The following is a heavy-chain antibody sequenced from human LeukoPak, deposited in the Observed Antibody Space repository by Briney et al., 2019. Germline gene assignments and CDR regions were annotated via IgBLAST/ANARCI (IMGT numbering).Heavy chain of an antibody. V-gene: IGHV4-38-2*02. CDR1: GYSIGSGYY. J-gene: IGHJ4*02. Sequence: SETLSLTCTVSGYSIGSGYYWGWIRQPPGKGLEWIGSIYHSGSTYYNPSLKSRVTISVDTSKNQFSLKLSSVTAADTAVYYCARVFRGATRFEKFDYWGQGTLVTVSS. D-gene: IGHD1-26*01. CDR3: ARVFRGATRFEKFDY. CDR2: IYHSGST.